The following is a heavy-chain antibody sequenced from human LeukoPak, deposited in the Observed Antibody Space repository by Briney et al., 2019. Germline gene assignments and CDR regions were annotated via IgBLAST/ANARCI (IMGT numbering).Heavy chain of an antibody. D-gene: IGHD4-23*01. CDR1: GGSISSYY. CDR3: ARHLGQRVTPGFDY. J-gene: IGHJ4*02. CDR2: IYTSGST. V-gene: IGHV4-4*09. Sequence: SETLSLTCTVSGGSISSYYWSWIRQPPGKGLEWIGYIYTSGSTNYNPSLKSRVTISVDTSKNQFSLKLSSVTAADTAVYYRARHLGQRVTPGFDYWGQGTLVTVSS.